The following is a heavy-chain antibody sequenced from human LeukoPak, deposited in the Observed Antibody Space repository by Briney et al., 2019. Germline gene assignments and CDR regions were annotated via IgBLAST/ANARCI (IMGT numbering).Heavy chain of an antibody. CDR2: IDSEGISA. Sequence: PGGSLRLSCGASGFIFSSYWMHWVRQAPGKGLEWVSHIDSEGISATYGDPAKGRLTMSRDNAKNTVYLQMNSLRAEDTAVYYCTRGTSVVAGIDFWGQGTLVTVSS. D-gene: IGHD2-15*01. J-gene: IGHJ4*02. V-gene: IGHV3-74*01. CDR3: TRGTSVVAGIDF. CDR1: GFIFSSYW.